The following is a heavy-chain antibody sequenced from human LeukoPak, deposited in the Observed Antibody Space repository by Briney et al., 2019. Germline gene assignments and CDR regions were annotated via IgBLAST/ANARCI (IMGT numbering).Heavy chain of an antibody. J-gene: IGHJ4*02. CDR3: ARDHNYDSSGYFLYY. V-gene: IGHV4-34*01. CDR1: GGSLSGYY. CDR2: INHSGNT. Sequence: PSETLSLTCAVYGGSLSGYYWNWIRQPPGKGLEWIGEINHSGNTNYNPSLKSRVTMSVGTSKNQFSLRLSSVTAADTAVYYCARDHNYDSSGYFLYYWGQGTLVTVSS. D-gene: IGHD3-22*01.